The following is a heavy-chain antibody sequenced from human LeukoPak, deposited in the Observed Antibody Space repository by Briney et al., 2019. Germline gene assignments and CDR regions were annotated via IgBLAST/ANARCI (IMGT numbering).Heavy chain of an antibody. Sequence: GASVKVSCKVSGYTLTELSMHWVRQAPGKGLEWMGGFDPEDGETIYAQKFQGRVTMTEDTSTDTAYMELSSLRSEDTAVYYCATAREYSSSTVFDYCGQGTLVTVSS. J-gene: IGHJ4*02. CDR2: FDPEDGET. CDR3: ATAREYSSSTVFDY. CDR1: GYTLTELS. D-gene: IGHD6-13*01. V-gene: IGHV1-24*01.